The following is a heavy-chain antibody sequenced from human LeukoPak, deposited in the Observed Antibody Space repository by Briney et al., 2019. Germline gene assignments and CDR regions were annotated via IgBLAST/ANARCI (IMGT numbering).Heavy chain of an antibody. Sequence: GGSLRLSCAASGFTFSNYWMSWVRQAPGKGLEWVANIKQDGSDKYYVDSVKGRFTISRDNAKNSLFLQMNSLRAEDTAVYYYARGVHTFDYWGQGTLVTVSS. CDR2: IKQDGSDK. V-gene: IGHV3-7*01. J-gene: IGHJ4*02. CDR3: ARGVHTFDY. CDR1: GFTFSNYW.